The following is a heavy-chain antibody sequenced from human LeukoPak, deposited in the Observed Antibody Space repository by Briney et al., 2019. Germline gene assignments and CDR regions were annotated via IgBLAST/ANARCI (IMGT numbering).Heavy chain of an antibody. V-gene: IGHV3-30*18. Sequence: GGSLRLSCAASRFSFISYGMHWVRQAPGKGLEWVGVISDDGRRKDYADSVKGRFTISRDNSKDTLYLQMNSLRAEDTAVYYCAKRPSDYGDYVSYFDYWGQGTLVTVSS. CDR3: AKRPSDYGDYVSYFDY. CDR1: RFSFISYG. D-gene: IGHD4-17*01. CDR2: ISDDGRRK. J-gene: IGHJ4*02.